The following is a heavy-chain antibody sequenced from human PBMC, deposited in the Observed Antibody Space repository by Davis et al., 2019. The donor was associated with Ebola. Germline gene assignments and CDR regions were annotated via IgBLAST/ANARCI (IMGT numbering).Heavy chain of an antibody. Sequence: AASAKVSCKASGGTFSSYTISWVRQAPGQGLEWMGRIIPILGIANYAQKFQGRVTITADKSTSTAYMELSSLRSDDTAVYYCARDGRILGTTRSDYWGQGTLVTVSS. D-gene: IGHD1-26*01. CDR3: ARDGRILGTTRSDY. CDR2: IIPILGIA. CDR1: GGTFSSYT. V-gene: IGHV1-69*04. J-gene: IGHJ4*02.